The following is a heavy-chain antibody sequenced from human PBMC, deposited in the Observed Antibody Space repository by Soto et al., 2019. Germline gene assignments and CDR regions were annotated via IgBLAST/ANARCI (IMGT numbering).Heavy chain of an antibody. V-gene: IGHV5-51*01. CDR3: ARLPRDCNKTSCYYADH. CDR2: IYPGDSDT. CDR1: GYSFTSYW. D-gene: IGHD3-3*01. J-gene: IGHJ4*02. Sequence: GESLKISCKGSGYSFTSYWIGWVRQMPRKGLEWMGIIYPGDSDTRYNPSLQGHVTLSVDVTVSTAFLQWRSLETSDTGMYFCARLPRDCNKTSCYYADHWGQGTQVTVSS.